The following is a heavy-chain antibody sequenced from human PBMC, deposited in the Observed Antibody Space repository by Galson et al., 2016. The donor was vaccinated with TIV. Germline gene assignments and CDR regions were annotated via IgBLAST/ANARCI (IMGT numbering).Heavy chain of an antibody. V-gene: IGHV3-43*01. Sequence: SLRLSCAASGFIFDNYVMHWVRQAPGKGLECVSLISWDGQRPYYADSVKGRFTITRDNSRNSLFLQMDRLRTEDTALYHCETLTGDEGHFDYWGQGTPVTVFS. CDR3: ETLTGDEGHFDY. CDR1: GFIFDNYV. CDR2: ISWDGQRP. D-gene: IGHD7-27*01. J-gene: IGHJ4*02.